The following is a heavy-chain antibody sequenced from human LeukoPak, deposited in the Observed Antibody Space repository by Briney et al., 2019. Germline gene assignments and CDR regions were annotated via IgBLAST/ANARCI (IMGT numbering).Heavy chain of an antibody. D-gene: IGHD3-10*01. V-gene: IGHV4-61*02. CDR3: ARGRGLLWFGELTGGDAFDI. CDR2: IYTSGST. CDR1: GGSISSSSYY. Sequence: SETLSLTCTVSGGSISSSSYYWGWIRQPAGKGLEWIGRIYTSGSTNYNPSLKSRVTMSVDTSKNQFSLKLSSVTAADTAVYYCARGRGLLWFGELTGGDAFDIWGQGTMVTVSS. J-gene: IGHJ3*02.